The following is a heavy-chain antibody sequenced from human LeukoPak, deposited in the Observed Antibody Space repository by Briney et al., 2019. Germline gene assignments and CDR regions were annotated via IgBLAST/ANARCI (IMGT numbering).Heavy chain of an antibody. CDR3: ARDPTYYYDSSGLNWFDP. V-gene: IGHV3-30-3*01. J-gene: IGHJ5*02. D-gene: IGHD3-22*01. CDR2: ISYDGSNK. Sequence: PGRSLRLSCAASGFTFSSYAMHWVRQAPGKGLEWVAVISYDGSNKYYADSVKGRFTISRDNSKNTLYLQMNSLRAEDTAVYYCARDPTYYYDSSGLNWFDPWGQGTLVTVST. CDR1: GFTFSSYA.